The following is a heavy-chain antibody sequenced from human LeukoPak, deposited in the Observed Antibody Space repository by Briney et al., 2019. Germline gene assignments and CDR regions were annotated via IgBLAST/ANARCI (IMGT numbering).Heavy chain of an antibody. CDR1: GGSISSYY. Sequence: SETLSLTCTVSGGSISSYYWSWIRQPPGKGLEWIGYIYYSGSTNYNPSLKSRVTISVDTSKNQFSLKLSSVTAADTAVYYCARAMRRHCSGGSCYLENWGQGTLVTVSS. CDR3: ARAMRRHCSGGSCYLEN. J-gene: IGHJ4*02. D-gene: IGHD2-15*01. V-gene: IGHV4-59*08. CDR2: IYYSGST.